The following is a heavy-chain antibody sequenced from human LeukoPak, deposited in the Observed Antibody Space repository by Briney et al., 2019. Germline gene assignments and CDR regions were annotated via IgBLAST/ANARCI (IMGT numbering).Heavy chain of an antibody. CDR2: ISSSSSYI. J-gene: IGHJ4*02. CDR3: ARDYYDSSGYYSPFDY. D-gene: IGHD3-22*01. Sequence: GGSLRLSCAASGFTFSSYSMNWVRQAPGKGLEWVSSISSSSSYIYYADSVKGRFTISRDNAKNSLYLQMNSLRAEDTAVYYCARDYYDSSGYYSPFDYWGQGTLVTASS. CDR1: GFTFSSYS. V-gene: IGHV3-21*01.